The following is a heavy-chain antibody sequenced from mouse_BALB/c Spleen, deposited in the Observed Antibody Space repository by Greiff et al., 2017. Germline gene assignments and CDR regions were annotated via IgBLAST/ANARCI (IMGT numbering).Heavy chain of an antibody. J-gene: IGHJ3*01. CDR3: ARDGSSWFAY. V-gene: IGHV5-6-3*01. CDR2: INSNGGST. CDR1: GFTFSSYG. Sequence: VQLMESGGGLVQPGGSLKLSCAASGFTFSSYGMSWVRQTPDKRLELVATINSNGGSTYYPDSVKGRFTISRDNAKNTLYLQMSSLKSEDTAMYYCARDGSSWFAYWGQGTLVTVSA. D-gene: IGHD1-1*01.